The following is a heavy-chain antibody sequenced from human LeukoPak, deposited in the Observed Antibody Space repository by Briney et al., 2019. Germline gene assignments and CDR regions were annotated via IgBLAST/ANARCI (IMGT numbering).Heavy chain of an antibody. CDR2: ISSSSSTI. CDR3: AKDSKITSADYYFDY. V-gene: IGHV3-48*01. J-gene: IGHJ4*02. D-gene: IGHD6-13*01. CDR1: GFTFSSYS. Sequence: GGSLRLSCAASGFTFSSYSMNWVRQAPGRGLEWVSYISSSSSTIDYADSVKGRFTISRDNAKNTVYLQMDSLRVGDMAVYYCAKDSKITSADYYFDYWGLGTLVTVSS.